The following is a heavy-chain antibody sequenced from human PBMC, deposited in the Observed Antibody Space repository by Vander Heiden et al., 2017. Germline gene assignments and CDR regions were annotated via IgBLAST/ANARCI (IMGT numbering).Heavy chain of an antibody. D-gene: IGHD3-22*01. CDR2: ISYDGSNK. CDR3: ARGGSGYYYVGYYYGMDV. Sequence: QVQLVESGGGVVQPGRSLRPSCAASGFTFSSYALHWVRQAPGKGLEWVAVISYDGSNKYYADSVKGRFTISRDNSKNTLYLQMNSLRAEDTAVYYCARGGSGYYYVGYYYGMDVWGQGTTVTVSS. CDR1: GFTFSSYA. J-gene: IGHJ6*02. V-gene: IGHV3-30-3*01.